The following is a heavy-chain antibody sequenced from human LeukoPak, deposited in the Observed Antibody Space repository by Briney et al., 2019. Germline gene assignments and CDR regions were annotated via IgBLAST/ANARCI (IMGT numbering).Heavy chain of an antibody. CDR1: GGSISSSNW. J-gene: IGHJ3*02. V-gene: IGHV4-4*02. CDR2: IYHSGST. CDR3: ARPRFTMVRGVIITGDAFDI. D-gene: IGHD3-10*01. Sequence: PSETLSLTCAVSGGSISSSNWWSWVRQPPGKGLEWIGEIYHSGSTNYNPSLKSRVTISVDKSKNQFSLKLSSVTAADTAVYYCARPRFTMVRGVIITGDAFDIWGQGTMVTVSS.